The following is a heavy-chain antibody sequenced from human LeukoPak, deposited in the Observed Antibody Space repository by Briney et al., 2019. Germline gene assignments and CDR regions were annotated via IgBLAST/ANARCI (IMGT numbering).Heavy chain of an antibody. D-gene: IGHD3-22*01. CDR1: GFTFSRYW. V-gene: IGHV3-7*01. J-gene: IGHJ3*02. Sequence: GGSLRLSCATSGFTFSRYWMRWVRQAPGQGLEWVANIKPDGREKNYVDSLRGRFTISRDNAKNSLYLQMNSLRAEDTAVYYCVCDPNYYDSSGFDPDAFDIWGQGTMVTVSS. CDR2: IKPDGREK. CDR3: VCDPNYYDSSGFDPDAFDI.